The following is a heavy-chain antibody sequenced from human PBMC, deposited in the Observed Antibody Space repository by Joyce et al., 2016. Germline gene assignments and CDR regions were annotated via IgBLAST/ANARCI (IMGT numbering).Heavy chain of an antibody. Sequence: QVLLVQSGATVKRPGSSLRVSCKYSGGAFSNFTVNWVRQAPGQRLEWMGGIIPCFGAAKDAEHFQGRVTLTADLSTRTAYMELSSLTSADTAVYYCARGGTSSDHYFFYTLDVWGPGTTVIVSS. D-gene: IGHD1-14*01. CDR2: IIPCFGAA. CDR3: ARGGTSSDHYFFYTLDV. V-gene: IGHV1-69*12. CDR1: GGAFSNFT. J-gene: IGHJ6*02.